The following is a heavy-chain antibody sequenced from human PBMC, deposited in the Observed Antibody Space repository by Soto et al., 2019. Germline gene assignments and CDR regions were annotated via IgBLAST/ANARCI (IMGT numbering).Heavy chain of an antibody. V-gene: IGHV3-48*02. D-gene: IGHD6-19*01. J-gene: IGHJ4*02. CDR2: ISSSGSTI. CDR3: ARAVAGTVFDY. Sequence: EVQLVESGGGLAQPGTSLRLSCAASGFTFSSYSMSWIRQTPGKGLEWLSYISSSGSTIYYRDSVKGRFTMSRDNANDSLYLQMNSLRDDDTAVYYCARAVAGTVFDYWGQGALVTVSS. CDR1: GFTFSSYS.